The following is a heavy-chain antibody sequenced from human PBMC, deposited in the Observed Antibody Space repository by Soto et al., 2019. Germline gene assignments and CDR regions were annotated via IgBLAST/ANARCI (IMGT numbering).Heavy chain of an antibody. Sequence: ASVKVSCKASGYTFTSYGISWVRQAPGQGLEWMGWISAYNGKTKYAQKLQGRVTMTTDTSTSTAYMELRSLRSDDTAVYYCAREMTTVATSYYFYGMDVWGQGTTVTVSS. CDR3: AREMTTVATSYYFYGMDV. CDR2: ISAYNGKT. V-gene: IGHV1-18*01. J-gene: IGHJ6*02. CDR1: GYTFTSYG. D-gene: IGHD4-17*01.